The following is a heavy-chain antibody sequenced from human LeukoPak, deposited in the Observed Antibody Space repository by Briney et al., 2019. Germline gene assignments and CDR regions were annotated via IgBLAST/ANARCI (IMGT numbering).Heavy chain of an antibody. CDR1: GFTVSSNY. CDR3: ARFATYGSGTYAFDY. CDR2: IYSGGST. D-gene: IGHD3-10*01. J-gene: IGHJ4*02. Sequence: GGSLRLSCAASGFTVSSNYMSWVRQAPGKGLEWVSVIYSGGSTYYADSVKGRFTISRDNSKNTLYLQMNSLRAEDTAVYYCARFATYGSGTYAFDYWGQGTLVTVSS. V-gene: IGHV3-53*01.